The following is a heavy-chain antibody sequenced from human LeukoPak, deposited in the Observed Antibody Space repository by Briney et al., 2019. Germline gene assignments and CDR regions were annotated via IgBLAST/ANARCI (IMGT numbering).Heavy chain of an antibody. CDR3: AEGYCSGSCYNGLDY. D-gene: IGHD2-15*01. J-gene: IGHJ4*02. CDR2: IRFDGTNK. Sequence: GGSLRLSCAASGFTFSTYGMHWVRQAPGKGLEWVAFIRFDGTNKYYADSVKGRFAISRDSSKNTLYLQMNSLRAEDTAVFYCAEGYCSGSCYNGLDYWGQGTLVTVSS. CDR1: GFTFSTYG. V-gene: IGHV3-30*02.